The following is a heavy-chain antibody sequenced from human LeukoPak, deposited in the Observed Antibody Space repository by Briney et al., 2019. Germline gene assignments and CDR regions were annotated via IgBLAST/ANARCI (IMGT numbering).Heavy chain of an antibody. V-gene: IGHV3-15*01. CDR1: GFTFSRAW. CDR2: IKSMTDGETT. CDR3: TTDRPSIDCYGSGTGLFDY. Sequence: PGGSLRLSCATSGFTFSRAWMSWVRQAPGKGLEWVGRIKSMTDGETTHYAAPVSGRFTISRDDSKTTVYMQLNSLQIEDTAAYDCTTDRPSIDCYGSGTGLFDYWGQGAMVSVSS. J-gene: IGHJ4*02. D-gene: IGHD3-10*01.